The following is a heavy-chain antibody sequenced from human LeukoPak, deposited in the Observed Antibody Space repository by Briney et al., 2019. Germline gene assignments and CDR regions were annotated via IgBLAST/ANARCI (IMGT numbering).Heavy chain of an antibody. Sequence: GRSLRLSCAASGFTFNSNVMDWVRQAPDKGLEWVAVISYDGRDKYYADSVKGRFTISRDNSKNTLYLQMNSLRAEDTAVYYCARDYGGWPFDYWGQGTLVTVSS. CDR2: ISYDGRDK. D-gene: IGHD6-19*01. CDR3: ARDYGGWPFDY. V-gene: IGHV3-30*04. J-gene: IGHJ4*02. CDR1: GFTFNSNV.